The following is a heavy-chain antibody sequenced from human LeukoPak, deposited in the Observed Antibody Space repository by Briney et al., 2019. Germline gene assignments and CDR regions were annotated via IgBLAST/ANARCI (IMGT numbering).Heavy chain of an antibody. CDR1: GFTFSSYA. V-gene: IGHV3-23*01. D-gene: IGHD4-17*01. Sequence: GGSLRLSCAASGFTFSSYAMSWVRQAPGKGLEGVSDFSCSGGSTYYADSVKGRFTISRDNSKNTLYLQMNSLRAEDTAVYYCAKPDYGVGRGDYWGQGTLVTDSS. CDR3: AKPDYGVGRGDY. CDR2: FSCSGGST. J-gene: IGHJ4*02.